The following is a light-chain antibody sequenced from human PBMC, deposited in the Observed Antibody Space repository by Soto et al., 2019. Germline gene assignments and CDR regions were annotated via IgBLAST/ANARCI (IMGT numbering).Light chain of an antibody. CDR3: GSYSTSSNYV. J-gene: IGLJ1*01. V-gene: IGLV2-14*01. CDR1: SSDIDAYNY. Sequence: QSALTQPASVSGSPGQSITISCTGSSSDIDAYNYVSWYQQHPGKAPKLMIYDVSNRPSGISNRFSGSKSGNTASLTISGLQAEDEADYYCGSYSTSSNYVFGTGTKVTVL. CDR2: DVS.